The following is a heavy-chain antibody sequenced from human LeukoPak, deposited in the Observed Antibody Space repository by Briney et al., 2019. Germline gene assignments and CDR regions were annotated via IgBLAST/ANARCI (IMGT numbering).Heavy chain of an antibody. CDR1: GFTFSNAW. V-gene: IGHV3-53*01. CDR2: IYSGGST. CDR3: ARAVGGSYFHRGYYFDY. D-gene: IGHD1-26*01. J-gene: IGHJ4*02. Sequence: GGSLRLSCAASGFTFSNAWMSWVRQAPGKGLEWVSVIYSGGSTYYADSVKGRFTISRDNSKNTLYLQMNSLRAEDTAVYYCARAVGGSYFHRGYYFDYWGQGTLVTVSS.